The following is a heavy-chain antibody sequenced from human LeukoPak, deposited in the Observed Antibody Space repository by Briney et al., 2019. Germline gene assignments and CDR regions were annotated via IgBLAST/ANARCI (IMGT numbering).Heavy chain of an antibody. CDR3: ARRKGSEVPGNDY. Sequence: TWXXQAPGQGLEXVGWISPYNGNTNYSPKLQGRVTLTTDTSTSTAYMELRSLRSDDTAVYYCARRKGSEVPGNDYWGQGTLVTVSS. V-gene: IGHV1-18*01. CDR2: ISPYNGNT. J-gene: IGHJ4*02. D-gene: IGHD1-1*01.